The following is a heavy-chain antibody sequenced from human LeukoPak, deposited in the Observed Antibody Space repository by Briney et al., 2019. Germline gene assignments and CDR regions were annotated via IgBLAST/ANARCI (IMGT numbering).Heavy chain of an antibody. J-gene: IGHJ5*02. CDR2: IIPIFGIA. V-gene: IGHV1-69*04. Sequence: SVKVSCKASGGTFSSYAISWVRQAPGQGLEWMGRIIPIFGIANYAQKFQGRVTITADKSTSTAYMELSSLRSEDTAVYYCARSTAITMIAVDPWGQGTLVTVSS. D-gene: IGHD3-22*01. CDR1: GGTFSSYA. CDR3: ARSTAITMIAVDP.